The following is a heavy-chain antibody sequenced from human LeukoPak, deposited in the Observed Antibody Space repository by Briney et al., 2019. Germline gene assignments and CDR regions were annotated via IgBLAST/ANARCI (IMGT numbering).Heavy chain of an antibody. J-gene: IGHJ4*02. CDR1: GFTFSTYS. CDR2: ISGSAGNI. Sequence: GSLRLSCAASGFTFSTYSMTWVRQAPGKGLEWVSSISGSAGNIYYADSVKGRFTISRYDSQNTLYLQMNSLRAEDTALYYCAKVGDSLATMDYWGQGTLVTVSS. D-gene: IGHD5-12*01. V-gene: IGHV3-23*01. CDR3: AKVGDSLATMDY.